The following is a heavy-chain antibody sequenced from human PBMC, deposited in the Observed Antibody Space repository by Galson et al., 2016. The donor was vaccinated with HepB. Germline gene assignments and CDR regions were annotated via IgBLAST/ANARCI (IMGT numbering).Heavy chain of an antibody. CDR3: EAGVDSSGSTLTSEP. J-gene: IGHJ5*02. CDR2: IVVGSGNT. Sequence: SVKVSCKASGFTFSSSAVQWVRQARGQRLEWIGWIVVGSGNTNYAQKFQERVTITRDMSTSTAYMELRSLRSEDTAVYYCEAGVDSSGSTLTSEPWGQGTLVTVSS. CDR1: GFTFSSSA. D-gene: IGHD3-22*01. V-gene: IGHV1-58*01.